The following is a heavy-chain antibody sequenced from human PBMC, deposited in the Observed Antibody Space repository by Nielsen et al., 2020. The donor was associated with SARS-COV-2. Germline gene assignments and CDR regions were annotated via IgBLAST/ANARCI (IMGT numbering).Heavy chain of an antibody. CDR1: GGSISSYY. J-gene: IGHJ4*02. D-gene: IGHD2-15*01. V-gene: IGHV4-59*08. CDR2: IYYSGST. CDR3: ARHIGYCSGGSCYPFDY. Sequence: SETLSLTCTVSGGSISSYYWSWIRQPPGKGLEWIGHIYYSGSTNYNPSLKSRVTISVDTSKNQFSLKLSSVTAADTAVYYCARHIGYCSGGSCYPFDYWGQGTLVTVSS.